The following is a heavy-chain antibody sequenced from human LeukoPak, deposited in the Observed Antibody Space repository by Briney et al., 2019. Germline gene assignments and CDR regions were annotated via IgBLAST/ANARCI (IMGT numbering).Heavy chain of an antibody. J-gene: IGHJ4*02. Sequence: SETLSLTCTVSGGSISTYYWYWIRQPPGKGLEWIGYIYYSGRTNYNRSFKSRVTISLDTSRNQFSLGLSSVTAADTAMYYCARGTDITVAGNYWGQGTLVTVSS. V-gene: IGHV4-59*08. CDR3: ARGTDITVAGNY. CDR1: GGSISTYY. D-gene: IGHD6-19*01. CDR2: IYYSGRT.